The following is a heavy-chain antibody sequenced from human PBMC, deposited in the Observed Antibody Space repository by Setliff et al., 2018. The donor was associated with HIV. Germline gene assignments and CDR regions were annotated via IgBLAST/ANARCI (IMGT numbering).Heavy chain of an antibody. CDR2: IYYSGST. J-gene: IGHJ4*02. CDR3: ARGVRGVIIDWYYFDP. CDR1: GGSISSYY. Sequence: PSETLSLTCTVSGGSISSYYWSWIRQPPGKGLEWIGYIYYSGSTNYNPSLKSRVTISVDTSKNQFSLKLSSVTAADTAVYYCARGVRGVIIDWYYFDPWGQGTLVTVSS. D-gene: IGHD3-10*01. V-gene: IGHV4-59*01.